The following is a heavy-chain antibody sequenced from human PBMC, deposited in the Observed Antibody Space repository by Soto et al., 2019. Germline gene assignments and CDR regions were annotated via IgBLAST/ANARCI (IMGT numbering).Heavy chain of an antibody. CDR3: ARRWGSAADF. CDR1: GGSISSYY. D-gene: IGHD2-15*01. V-gene: IGHV4-59*08. J-gene: IGHJ4*02. Sequence: QVQLQESGPGLVKPSETLSLTCTVSGGSISSYYWNWIRQPPGKGLEWIGYIYYSGSTNYNPSLRSRVTLAVDTSKNQFSLKLSSVTAADTAVYYCARRWGSAADFWGQGTLVTVSS. CDR2: IYYSGST.